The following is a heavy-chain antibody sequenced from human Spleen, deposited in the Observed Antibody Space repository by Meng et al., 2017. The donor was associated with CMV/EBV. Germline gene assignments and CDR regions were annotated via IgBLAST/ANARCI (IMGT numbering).Heavy chain of an antibody. CDR2: ISVYNGNT. CDR3: ARSESLDH. J-gene: IGHJ4*02. CDR1: GYTFTSYG. V-gene: IGHV1-18*01. Sequence: ASVKVSCKASGYTFTSYGISWVRQAPGQGLEWMGWISVYNGNTNFAQKVQGRVTMTADTTTSTAYMELRSLRSDDTAVFYCARSESLDHWGQGTLVTVSS.